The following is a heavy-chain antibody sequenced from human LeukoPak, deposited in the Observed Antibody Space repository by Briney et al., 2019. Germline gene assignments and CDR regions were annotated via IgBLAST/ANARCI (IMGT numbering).Heavy chain of an antibody. CDR2: NSGSSGAT. V-gene: IGHV3-23*01. D-gene: IGHD3-22*01. CDR1: GFTFSSYA. J-gene: IGHJ4*02. CDR3: AISQEDDSSGYYYSNFDY. Sequence: GGSLRLSCAGSGFTFSSYAMSWVRQAPGKGLEWVSANSGSSGATYYADSVKGRFTISRDISKNTLYLQMNSLRAEDTAIYYCAISQEDDSSGYYYSNFDYWGQGTLVTVSS.